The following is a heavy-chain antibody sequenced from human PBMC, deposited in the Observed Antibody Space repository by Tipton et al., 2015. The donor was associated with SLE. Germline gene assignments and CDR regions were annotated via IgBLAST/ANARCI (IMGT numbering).Heavy chain of an antibody. D-gene: IGHD4-23*01. CDR2: INPSGGST. J-gene: IGHJ3*02. CDR3: ASPPGGGNVAFDI. Sequence: QSGPEVKKPGASVKVSCKASGYTFTSYYMHWVRQAPGQGLEWMGIINPSGGSTSYAQKFQGRVTITADNSTSTAYMELSSLRSEDTAVYYCASPPGGGNVAFDIWGQVTMVTVSS. CDR1: GYTFTSYY. V-gene: IGHV1-46*01.